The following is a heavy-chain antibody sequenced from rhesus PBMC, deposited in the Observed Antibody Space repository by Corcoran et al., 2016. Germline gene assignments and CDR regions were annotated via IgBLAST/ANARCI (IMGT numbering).Heavy chain of an antibody. D-gene: IGHD6-31*01. CDR3: AREVIAAAGMDY. CDR2: IYGSGGGT. J-gene: IGHJ4*01. Sequence: QVQLQESGPGLVKPSETRSLTCAVSGGSISDDYYWSWIRQPPGKWLECIGYIYGSGGGTNYNPSLKNRVTISIDTSKNQFSRKLSSVTAADTAVYYCAREVIAAAGMDYWGQGVLVTVSS. CDR1: GGSISDDYY. V-gene: IGHV4-106*01.